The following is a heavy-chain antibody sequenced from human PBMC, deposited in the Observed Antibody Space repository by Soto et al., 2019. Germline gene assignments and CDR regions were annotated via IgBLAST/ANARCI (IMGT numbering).Heavy chain of an antibody. CDR2: IWDDGNNK. Sequence: GGSLRLSCAASGFTFSSHGMHWVRQAPGKGLEWVAVIWDDGNNKYYGDSVKGRFTISRDNSKNTLYLQMNSLRAEDTAVYYCARDRPASTKYGMDVWGQGTTVTVSS. V-gene: IGHV3-33*01. CDR3: ARDRPASTKYGMDV. D-gene: IGHD2-2*01. CDR1: GFTFSSHG. J-gene: IGHJ6*02.